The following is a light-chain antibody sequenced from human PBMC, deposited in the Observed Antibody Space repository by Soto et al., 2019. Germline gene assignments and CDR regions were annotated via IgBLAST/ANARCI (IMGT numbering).Light chain of an antibody. Sequence: QSALTQPPSASGSPGQSVTISCTGTSSDVGGYNYVSWYQQHPGTAPKLMIYEVSKRPSGVPDRFSGSKSGNTASLTVSGLQAEDEADYYCSSYAGSSTLVFGGGTKLTVL. J-gene: IGLJ3*02. CDR1: SSDVGGYNY. CDR3: SSYAGSSTLV. CDR2: EVS. V-gene: IGLV2-8*01.